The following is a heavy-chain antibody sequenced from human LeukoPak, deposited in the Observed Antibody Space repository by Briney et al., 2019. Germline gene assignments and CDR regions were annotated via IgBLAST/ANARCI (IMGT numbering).Heavy chain of an antibody. CDR1: GTSITVYY. Sequence: PSETLSLTCFVSGTSITVYYWSWIRQPPGKGLEWIGTIDYSGSTNYSPSLQSRVSMSADTSSNHFSLSLDSVTAAGTAVYYCARRTMGPNYLYYFDYWGQGTLVYVSS. V-gene: IGHV4-59*08. J-gene: IGHJ4*02. CDR3: ARRTMGPNYLYYFDY. CDR2: IDYSGST. D-gene: IGHD2/OR15-2a*01.